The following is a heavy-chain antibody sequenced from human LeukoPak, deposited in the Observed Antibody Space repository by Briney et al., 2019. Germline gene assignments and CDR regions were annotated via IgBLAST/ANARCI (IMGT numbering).Heavy chain of an antibody. Sequence: ASVKVSCKASGYTFASYYMHWVRQAPRQGLEWMGIINPSGGSTSYAQKFQGRVTMTRDMSTSTVYMELSSLISEDTAVYYCARGYSSGDYWGQGTLVTVSS. CDR3: ARGYSSGDY. D-gene: IGHD6-19*01. CDR1: GYTFASYY. J-gene: IGHJ4*02. CDR2: INPSGGST. V-gene: IGHV1-46*01.